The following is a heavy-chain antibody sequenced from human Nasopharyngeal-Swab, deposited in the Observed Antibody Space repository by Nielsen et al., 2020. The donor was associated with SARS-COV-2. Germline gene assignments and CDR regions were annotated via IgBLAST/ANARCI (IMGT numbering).Heavy chain of an antibody. J-gene: IGHJ6*02. CDR1: GFTFSDYY. V-gene: IGHV3-11*05. CDR3: AREGSSSSGFYYYGMDV. D-gene: IGHD6-6*01. Sequence: GESLKISCAASGFTFSDYYMSWIRQAPGKGLEWVSYISSSSSYTNYADSVKGRFTISRDNAKNSLYLQMNSLRAEGTALYHCAREGSSSSGFYYYGMDVWGQGTTVTVSS. CDR2: ISSSSSYT.